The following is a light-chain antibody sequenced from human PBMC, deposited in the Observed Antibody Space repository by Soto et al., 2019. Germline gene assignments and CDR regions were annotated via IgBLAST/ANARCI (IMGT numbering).Light chain of an antibody. Sequence: DIQMTQLPSSMSASVGDRVTITCRASQGISRWLAWYHQKPGKAPNLLIYSASTLHSGVPSRFIGSGYWTYFTLTSSSLQPEDFGTYDCQQANSFPLTVGPGTKMDMK. J-gene: IGKJ3*01. CDR2: SAS. CDR3: QQANSFPLT. V-gene: IGKV1-12*01. CDR1: QGISRW.